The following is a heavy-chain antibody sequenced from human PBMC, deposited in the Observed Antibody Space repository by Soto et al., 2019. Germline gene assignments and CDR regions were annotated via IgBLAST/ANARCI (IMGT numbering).Heavy chain of an antibody. CDR1: GFTFSSYW. CDR2: INSDGSST. J-gene: IGHJ3*02. D-gene: IGHD2-21*01. CDR3: ARDRLDAFYI. V-gene: IGHV3-74*03. Sequence: EVQLVESGGGLVQPGGSLRLSCAASGFTFSSYWMHWVRQAPGKGLVWVSRINSDGSSTTYADSVKGRFTISRDSAKNTVYLQMHSLRAEDTAVYYCARDRLDAFYIWGQGTMVTVSS.